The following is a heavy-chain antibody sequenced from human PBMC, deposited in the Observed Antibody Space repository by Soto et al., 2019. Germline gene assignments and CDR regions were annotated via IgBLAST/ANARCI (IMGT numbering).Heavy chain of an antibody. Sequence: GGSLRLSCAASGFTFSNHAMSWVRQATGKGLEWLSSISGTGDTAYYADSVKGRFSISRDNSKNTLYLQMNSLTVEDTATYHCVGIWFWGQGTMVTVS. CDR2: ISGTGDTA. D-gene: IGHD3-10*01. J-gene: IGHJ4*01. CDR3: VGIWF. V-gene: IGHV3-23*01. CDR1: GFTFSNHA.